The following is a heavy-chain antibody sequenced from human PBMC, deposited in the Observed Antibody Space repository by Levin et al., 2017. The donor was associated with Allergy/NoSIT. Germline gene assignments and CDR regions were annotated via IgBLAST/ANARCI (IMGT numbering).Heavy chain of an antibody. J-gene: IGHJ4*02. Sequence: GGSLRLSCAASGFTFSSYSMNWVRQAPGKGLEWVSYISSSSSTIYYADSVKGRFTISRDNAKNSLYLQMNSLRAEDTAVYYCARGVVVAATNFDYWGQGTLVTVSS. V-gene: IGHV3-48*01. D-gene: IGHD2-15*01. CDR3: ARGVVVAATNFDY. CDR2: ISSSSSTI. CDR1: GFTFSSYS.